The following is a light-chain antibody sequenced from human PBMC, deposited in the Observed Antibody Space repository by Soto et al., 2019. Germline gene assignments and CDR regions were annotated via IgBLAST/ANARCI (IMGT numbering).Light chain of an antibody. V-gene: IGKV1-5*03. J-gene: IGKJ4*01. CDR3: QQYNAYPLT. CDR1: QSISTW. Sequence: DIQMTHAPSTLSAYVGDRVTITCRASQSISTWLAWYQQKPGKAPKLLIYKASNLGGGVPSRFSGSGSGTEFTITISGLQPDDFATYYCQQYNAYPLTFGGGTKVDIK. CDR2: KAS.